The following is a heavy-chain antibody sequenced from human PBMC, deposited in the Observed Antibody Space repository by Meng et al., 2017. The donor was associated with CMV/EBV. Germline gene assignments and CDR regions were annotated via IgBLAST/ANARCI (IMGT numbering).Heavy chain of an antibody. Sequence: GESLKISCAASGSSFSRYWMTWVRQAPGKGLEWVANIRQDGSEAYYVDSVKGRFTIFRDNTKNSLFLQMDSMSAEDTAIYYCVRESSTFSWSEHLQHWGQGTLVTVSS. J-gene: IGHJ1*01. CDR2: IRQDGSEA. CDR1: GSSFSRYW. D-gene: IGHD2-2*01. V-gene: IGHV3-7*01. CDR3: VRESSTFSWSEHLQH.